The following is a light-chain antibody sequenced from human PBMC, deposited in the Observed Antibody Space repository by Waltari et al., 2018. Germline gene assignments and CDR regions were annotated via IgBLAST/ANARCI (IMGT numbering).Light chain of an antibody. CDR3: TSYTRGSTF. CDR2: DVR. V-gene: IGLV2-14*03. CDR1: SSDVGDFNY. J-gene: IGLJ2*01. Sequence: QTALTQPASVSGSPGQSITISCTGTSSDVGDFNYVSWYQQHPGKAPKLIIYDVRYRPSGVSNRFSGSKSGNPASLSISGLQAEDEADYYCTSYTRGSTFFGGGTRLTVL.